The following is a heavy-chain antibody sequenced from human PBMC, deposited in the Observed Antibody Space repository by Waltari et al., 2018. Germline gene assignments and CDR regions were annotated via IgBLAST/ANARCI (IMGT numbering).Heavy chain of an antibody. Sequence: EVQLVETGGGLIQPGGSLRLSCAASGFTVSSNYMSWVRQAPGKGLEWVSVIYSGGSTYYADSVKGRFTISRDNSKNTMYLQMNSLGAEDTAVYYCARAKYYYDSSGYYYGDWGQGTLVTVSS. D-gene: IGHD3-22*01. V-gene: IGHV3-53*02. J-gene: IGHJ4*02. CDR1: GFTVSSNY. CDR3: ARAKYYYDSSGYYYGD. CDR2: IYSGGST.